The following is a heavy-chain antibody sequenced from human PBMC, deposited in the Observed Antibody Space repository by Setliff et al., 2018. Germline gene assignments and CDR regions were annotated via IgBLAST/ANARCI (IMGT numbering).Heavy chain of an antibody. Sequence: SETLSLTCTVSGASISANHYWGWIRQTPGKGLEWIGSVSYGGNTYYDPSLKSRLIISVDTSKNQFSLKLTSVTAADTAVYYCVRALLWSGEGRFDPWGQGTLVTVS. J-gene: IGHJ5*02. CDR1: GASISANHY. CDR2: VSYGGNT. V-gene: IGHV4-39*07. D-gene: IGHD4-17*01. CDR3: VRALLWSGEGRFDP.